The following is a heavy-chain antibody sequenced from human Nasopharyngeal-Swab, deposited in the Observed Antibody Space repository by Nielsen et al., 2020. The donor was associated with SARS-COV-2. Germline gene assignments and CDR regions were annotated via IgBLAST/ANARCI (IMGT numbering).Heavy chain of an antibody. CDR3: ARGDCSSTSCYEDYYYYMDV. J-gene: IGHJ6*03. D-gene: IGHD2-2*01. Sequence: ASVKVSCKASGYTFTSYDINWVRQATGQGLEWMGWMNPNSGNTGYAQKFQGRVTMTRNTSISTAYMELSSLRYEDTAVYYCARGDCSSTSCYEDYYYYMDVWGKGTTVTVSS. CDR2: MNPNSGNT. V-gene: IGHV1-8*01. CDR1: GYTFTSYD.